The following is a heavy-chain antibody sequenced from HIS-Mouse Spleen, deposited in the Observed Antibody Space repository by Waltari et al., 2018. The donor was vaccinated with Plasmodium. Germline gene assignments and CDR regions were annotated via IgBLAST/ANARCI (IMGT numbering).Heavy chain of an antibody. Sequence: EVQLVESVGGLVQPGGSLRLAWAASGSTVRSTCRSWVRHAPGKGLEGVSVIYSGGSTYYADSVKGRFTISRDNSKNTLYLQMNSLRAEDTAVYYCARGSAGDAFDIWGQGTMVTVSS. CDR2: IYSGGST. V-gene: IGHV3-66*01. D-gene: IGHD3-10*01. CDR3: ARGSAGDAFDI. CDR1: GSTVRSTC. J-gene: IGHJ3*02.